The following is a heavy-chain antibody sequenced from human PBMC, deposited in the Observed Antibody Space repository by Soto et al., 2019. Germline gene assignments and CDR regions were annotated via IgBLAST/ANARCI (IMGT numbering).Heavy chain of an antibody. CDR2: ISGSGGST. J-gene: IGHJ4*02. V-gene: IGHV3-23*01. CDR3: AKDPRWGWQLAEWDYFDY. CDR1: GFTFSSYA. Sequence: GGSLRLSCAASGFTFSSYAMSWVRQAPGKGLEWVSAISGSGGSTYYADSVKGRFTISRDNSKNTLYLQMNSLRAEDTAVYYCAKDPRWGWQLAEWDYFDYWGQGTLVTVSS. D-gene: IGHD6-6*01.